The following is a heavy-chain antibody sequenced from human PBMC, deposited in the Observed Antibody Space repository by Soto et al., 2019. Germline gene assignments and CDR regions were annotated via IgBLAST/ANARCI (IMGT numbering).Heavy chain of an antibody. V-gene: IGHV6-1*01. CDR2: TYYRSKWYN. CDR1: GDSVSSNSAA. CDR3: ARLEGRTYYAFWSGYSQDYYYYGMDV. Sequence: PSQTLSLTCAISGDSVSSNSAAWNWIRQSPSRGLEWLGRTYYRSKWYNDYAVSVKSRITINPDTSKNQFSLQLNSVTPEDTAVYYCARLEGRTYYAFWSGYSQDYYYYGMDVWGQGTTVTVS. J-gene: IGHJ6*02. D-gene: IGHD3-3*01.